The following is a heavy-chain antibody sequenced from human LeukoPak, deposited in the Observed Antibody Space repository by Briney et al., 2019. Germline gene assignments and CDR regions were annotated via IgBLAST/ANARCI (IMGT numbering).Heavy chain of an antibody. CDR2: ISTTGST. CDR3: AKDRGGGPPPY. V-gene: IGHV4-4*07. CDR1: GGSISSYY. J-gene: IGHJ4*02. Sequence: SETLSLTCTVSGGSISSYYWSWIRQPAGKGLEWIGHISTTGSTNYNPSLKSRVTISVDTSKNQFSLKLTAVTAADTAVYYCAKDRGGGPPPYWGRGTLVTVSS. D-gene: IGHD3-16*01.